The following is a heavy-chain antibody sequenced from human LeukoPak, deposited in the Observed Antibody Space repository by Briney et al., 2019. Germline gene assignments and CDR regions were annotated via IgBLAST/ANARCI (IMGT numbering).Heavy chain of an antibody. V-gene: IGHV3-43*02. D-gene: IGHD3-22*01. Sequence: GGSLRLSCAASGFTFDDYAMHWVRQAPGKGLEWVSLVSGDGGSTYYADSVKGRFTISRDNSKNSLYLQMNSLRTEDTALYYCAKDRGPTMIVVVIPKYDAFDIWGQGTMVTVSS. CDR2: VSGDGGST. CDR1: GFTFDDYA. J-gene: IGHJ3*02. CDR3: AKDRGPTMIVVVIPKYDAFDI.